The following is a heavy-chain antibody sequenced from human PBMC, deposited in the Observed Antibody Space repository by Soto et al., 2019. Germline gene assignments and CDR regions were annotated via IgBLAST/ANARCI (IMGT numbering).Heavy chain of an antibody. CDR3: ARDPRYCSSTSCYLDY. J-gene: IGHJ4*02. Sequence: ASVKVSCKGSGSTFSSYTISWVRQAPGQGLEWMGRIIPILGIANYAQKFQGRVTITADKSTSTAYMELSSLRSEDTAVYYCARDPRYCSSTSCYLDYWGQGTLVTVSS. CDR1: GSTFSSYT. D-gene: IGHD2-2*01. CDR2: IIPILGIA. V-gene: IGHV1-69*04.